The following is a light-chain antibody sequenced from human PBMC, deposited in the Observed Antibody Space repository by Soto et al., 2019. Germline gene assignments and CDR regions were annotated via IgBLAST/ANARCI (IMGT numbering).Light chain of an antibody. CDR3: QQYGSSYFPWT. V-gene: IGKV3-20*01. CDR2: GAS. CDR1: QSVSSSY. J-gene: IGKJ1*01. Sequence: EIVLTQSPGTLSLSPGERATLSCRASQSVSSSYLVWYQQKPGQAPRLLIYGASSRATGIPDRFSGSGSGTDFTLTISRLEPEDFAVYYCQQYGSSYFPWTFGQGTKVDIK.